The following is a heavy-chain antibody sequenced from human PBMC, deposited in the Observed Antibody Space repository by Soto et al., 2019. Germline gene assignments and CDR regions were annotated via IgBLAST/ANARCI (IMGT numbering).Heavy chain of an antibody. J-gene: IGHJ4*02. CDR2: IAPVVDMA. CDR3: ARALVVIPASALYSFDY. CDR1: VGTFSKYA. V-gene: IGHV1-69*17. D-gene: IGHD2-15*01. Sequence: QVQLVQSGAEVKKPGSSVKVSCKTPVGTFSKYAISWVRQAPGQGLEWVGGIAPVVDMADSAQKFQDRVTIIADKSTSTVYMEPRNLRSEDTAIYYCARALVVIPASALYSFDYWGQGTLVTVSS.